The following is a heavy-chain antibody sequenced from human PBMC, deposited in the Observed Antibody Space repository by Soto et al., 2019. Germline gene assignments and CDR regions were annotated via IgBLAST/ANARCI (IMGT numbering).Heavy chain of an antibody. J-gene: IGHJ1*01. D-gene: IGHD1-1*01. Sequence: EVQLLESGGGLVQPGGSLRLSCAASGFTFSSYAMSWVRQAPGKGLEWVSGISGSGSTTYYADSVKGRYTISRDNSKNTLYLQMNSLRAEDTAVYYCANSAWYNPDRYFQHWGQGTLVSVSS. CDR3: ANSAWYNPDRYFQH. V-gene: IGHV3-23*01. CDR1: GFTFSSYA. CDR2: ISGSGSTT.